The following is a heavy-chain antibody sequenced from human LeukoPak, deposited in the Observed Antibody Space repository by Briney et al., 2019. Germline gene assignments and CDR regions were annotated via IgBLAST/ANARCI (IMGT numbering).Heavy chain of an antibody. V-gene: IGHV3-21*06. CDR1: GFIFSSYN. CDR2: ISSSSNYI. Sequence: GGSLRLSCVASGFIFSSYNMNWVRQAPGKGLEWVSSISSSSNYIDYADSVKGRFTISRDDAKNSLYLQMNSLRAEDTAVYYCARPSGYSGYDCDCWGQGTLVTVSS. D-gene: IGHD5-12*01. CDR3: ARPSGYSGYDCDC. J-gene: IGHJ4*02.